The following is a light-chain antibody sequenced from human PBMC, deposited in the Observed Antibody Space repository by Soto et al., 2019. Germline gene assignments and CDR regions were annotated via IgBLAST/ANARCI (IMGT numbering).Light chain of an antibody. CDR3: ASSAGYLYV. CDR1: SSDVGGYNY. Sequence: QSVLTQPPSASGSPGQSVTISCTGTSSDVGGYNYVSWYQHHPGKVPKVMIYEVDKRPAGVPDRFSGSKSGNTASLTVSGLQAEDEADYYCASSAGYLYVFGTGTKVTVL. V-gene: IGLV2-8*01. J-gene: IGLJ1*01. CDR2: EVD.